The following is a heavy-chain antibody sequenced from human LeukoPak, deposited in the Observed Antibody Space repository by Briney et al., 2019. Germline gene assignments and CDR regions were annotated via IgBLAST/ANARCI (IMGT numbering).Heavy chain of an antibody. D-gene: IGHD3-3*01. Sequence: PGTSLRLSCAASGFNFNNHAMHWVRQAPGKGLEWVAVISYSETRIHYADSVKGRLTISRDNSKNTLFLQMDSLTADDTAVYYCARDGFWSGYYYYYYMDVWGKGTTVTVSS. CDR1: GFNFNNHA. J-gene: IGHJ6*03. CDR2: ISYSETRI. CDR3: ARDGFWSGYYYYYYMDV. V-gene: IGHV3-30*01.